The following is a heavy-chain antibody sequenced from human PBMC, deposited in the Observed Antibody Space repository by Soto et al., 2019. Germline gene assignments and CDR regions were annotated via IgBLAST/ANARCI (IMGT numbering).Heavy chain of an antibody. CDR1: GFTFTGYD. V-gene: IGHV1-2*02. CDR2: INPYNGGT. J-gene: IGHJ6*02. D-gene: IGHD2-15*01. Sequence: ASVKVSCKASGFTFTGYDIPWVRQAPGQGLEWMGWINPYNGGTNYAQKFQGRVTMTRDTSTSTGHMELSRLRSDDTAGYYCARVVAAAPVYYGMDVWGQGTPVTVSS. CDR3: ARVVAAAPVYYGMDV.